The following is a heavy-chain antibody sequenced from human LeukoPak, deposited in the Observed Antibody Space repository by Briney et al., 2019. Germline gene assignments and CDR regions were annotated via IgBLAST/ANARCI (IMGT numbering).Heavy chain of an antibody. D-gene: IGHD2-15*01. J-gene: IGHJ4*02. Sequence: PSETLSLTCTVSGGSVSSGSYYWSWIRQPPGKGLEWIAYIYYSGSTNYNPSLKSRVTISVDTSENQFSLKLSSETAADTAVYYCARGYCSGGSCYYDYWGQGTLVTVSS. V-gene: IGHV4-61*01. CDR2: IYYSGST. CDR3: ARGYCSGGSCYYDY. CDR1: GGSVSSGSYY.